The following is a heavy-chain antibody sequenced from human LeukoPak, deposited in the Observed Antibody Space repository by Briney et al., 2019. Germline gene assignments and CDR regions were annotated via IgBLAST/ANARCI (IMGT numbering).Heavy chain of an antibody. CDR1: GGSISSGDYY. J-gene: IGHJ4*02. D-gene: IGHD6-19*01. CDR2: IYYSGST. Sequence: SQTLSLTCTVSGGSISSGDYYWSCIRQPPGKGLECIGYIYYSGSTSYNPSLKSRVTILVDTSKNQFSLKLSPVTAADTAVYYCAREAYSSGWSPFDYWGQGTLVTVSS. CDR3: AREAYSSGWSPFDY. V-gene: IGHV4-30-4*08.